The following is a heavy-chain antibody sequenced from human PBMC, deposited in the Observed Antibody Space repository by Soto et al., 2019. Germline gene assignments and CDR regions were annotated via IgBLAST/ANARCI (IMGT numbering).Heavy chain of an antibody. CDR1: GFTFSSYA. Sequence: EVQLLESGGGLVQPGGSLRLSCAAPGFTFSSYAMSWVRQAPGKGLEWVSAISGSGGSTYYADSVKGRLTISRDNSKNTLYMQMTSLRAEDTAVYYCAKGFRYDILNGYYVPFDYWGQGTLVTVSS. V-gene: IGHV3-23*01. CDR3: AKGFRYDILNGYYVPFDY. J-gene: IGHJ4*02. CDR2: ISGSGGST. D-gene: IGHD3-9*01.